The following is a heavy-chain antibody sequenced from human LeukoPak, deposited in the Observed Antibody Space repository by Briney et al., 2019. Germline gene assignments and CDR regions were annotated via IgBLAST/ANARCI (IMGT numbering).Heavy chain of an antibody. D-gene: IGHD5-24*01. Sequence: GGSLRLSCTASGFTFSSYWMNWVRQAPGKGLEWVANIKQDGSEKYYVDSVKGRFTISRDNAKKSLCLQMNSLRAEDTAVYYCARETEMANLDYWGQGALVTVSS. CDR2: IKQDGSEK. CDR3: ARETEMANLDY. CDR1: GFTFSSYW. J-gene: IGHJ4*02. V-gene: IGHV3-7*04.